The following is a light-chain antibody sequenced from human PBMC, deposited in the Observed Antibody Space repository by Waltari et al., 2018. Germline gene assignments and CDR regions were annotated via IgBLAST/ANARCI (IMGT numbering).Light chain of an antibody. Sequence: DIQMTQSPSSLSASVGDRVSISCRASQSINVYVDWYQQKPGKAPKLLIYGASTLQSGVPSRFSGSGSGTDFTLTISSLQPEDFASYYCQQSYKTPYTFGQGTKLEL. CDR1: QSINVY. CDR3: QQSYKTPYT. CDR2: GAS. J-gene: IGKJ2*01. V-gene: IGKV1-39*01.